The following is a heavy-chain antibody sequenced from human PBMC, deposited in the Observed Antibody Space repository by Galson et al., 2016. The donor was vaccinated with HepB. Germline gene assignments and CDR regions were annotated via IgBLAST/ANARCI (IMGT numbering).Heavy chain of an antibody. V-gene: IGHV1-46*01. D-gene: IGHD6-19*01. CDR2: ITPGGGST. Sequence: SVKVSCKASGYTFTTYYMHWVRQAPGQGLEWMGIITPGGGSTSYAQKFQGRITVTRDTSMSTVYMELSSLISENTAVYYCAREGYNSGWYYWGQGTLVTVSS. CDR1: GYTFTTYY. J-gene: IGHJ4*02. CDR3: AREGYNSGWYY.